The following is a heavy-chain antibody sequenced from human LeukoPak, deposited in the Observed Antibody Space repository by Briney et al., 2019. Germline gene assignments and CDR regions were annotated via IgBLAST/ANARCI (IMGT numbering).Heavy chain of an antibody. CDR2: INPDSGGT. J-gene: IGHJ4*02. D-gene: IGHD3-9*01. CDR1: GYTFTGYY. V-gene: IGHV1-2*02. CDR3: ANIMPGYYNGY. Sequence: ASVKVSCKASGYTFTGYYIHWVRQAPGQGLEWMGWINPDSGGTYYAQKFQGRVTMTRDTSISTAYMELGRLRSDDTAVYYCANIMPGYYNGYWGQGTLVTVSS.